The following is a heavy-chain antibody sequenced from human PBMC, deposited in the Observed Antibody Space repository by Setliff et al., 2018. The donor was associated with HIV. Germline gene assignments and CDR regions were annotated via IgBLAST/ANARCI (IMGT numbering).Heavy chain of an antibody. J-gene: IGHJ4*02. Sequence: PSETLSLTCTVAGGSISSGCYWGWIRQHPGKGLEWIGSMYHTASTYYSPSLNSRFTISVDTSKNQFSLKLRSVTAADTAVYYCARQPLYNDYDWRSYYFDYWGQGSLVTVSS. V-gene: IGHV4-38-2*02. CDR2: MYHTAST. D-gene: IGHD5-12*01. CDR1: GGSISSGCY. CDR3: ARQPLYNDYDWRSYYFDY.